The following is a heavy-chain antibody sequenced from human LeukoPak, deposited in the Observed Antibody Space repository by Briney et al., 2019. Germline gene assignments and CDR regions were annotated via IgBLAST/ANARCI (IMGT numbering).Heavy chain of an antibody. D-gene: IGHD3-22*01. CDR1: GFTFSRYG. CDR3: ARGGYYDNSGASDY. CDR2: ISYDGSNK. J-gene: IGHJ4*02. Sequence: PGGSLRLSCAASGFTFSRYGMHWVRQAPGKGLEWVTAISYDGSNKYYADSVKGRFTISRDNSKNTLYVQMNSLRAEDTALYYCARGGYYDNSGASDYWGQGTLVTVSS. V-gene: IGHV3-30*04.